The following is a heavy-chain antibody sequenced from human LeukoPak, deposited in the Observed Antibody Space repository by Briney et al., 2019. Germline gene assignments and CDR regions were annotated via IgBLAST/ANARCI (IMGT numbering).Heavy chain of an antibody. V-gene: IGHV3-21*01. CDR1: GFTFSSYS. Sequence: GRSLRLSCAASGFTFSSYSMNWVRQAPGKGLEWVSSISSSSSYIYYADSVKGRFTISRDNAKNSLYLQMNSLRAEDTAVYYCARGLYCSGGSCYSRDDYWGQGTLVTVSS. D-gene: IGHD2-15*01. J-gene: IGHJ4*02. CDR3: ARGLYCSGGSCYSRDDY. CDR2: ISSSSSYI.